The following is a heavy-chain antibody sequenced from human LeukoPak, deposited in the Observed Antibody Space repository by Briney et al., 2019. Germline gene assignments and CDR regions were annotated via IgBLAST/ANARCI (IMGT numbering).Heavy chain of an antibody. Sequence: PGGSLRLSCAASGFTFDDYAMHWVRQAPGKGLEWVSGISWNSGSIGYADSVKGRFTISRDNAKNSLYLQMNSLRAEDTALYYCAKSYGSGSYYLGVGYFDYWGQGTLVTVSS. CDR1: GFTFDDYA. J-gene: IGHJ4*02. D-gene: IGHD3-10*01. CDR3: AKSYGSGSYYLGVGYFDY. CDR2: ISWNSGSI. V-gene: IGHV3-9*01.